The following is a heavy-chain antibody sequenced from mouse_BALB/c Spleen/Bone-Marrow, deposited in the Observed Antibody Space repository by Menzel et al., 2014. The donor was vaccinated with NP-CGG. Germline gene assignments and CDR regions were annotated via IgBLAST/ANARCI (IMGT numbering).Heavy chain of an antibody. Sequence: SGAKLVRPGTSVKVSCKASGYAFTNYLIEWFKQRPGQGLEWIGVINPGSGGTNFNEKFRGKATLTADKSSSTAYTQFNSLTSDDSAVYFCAREGYYGLDYWGQAPLSQSPQ. J-gene: IGHJ2*01. CDR2: INPGSGGT. D-gene: IGHD2-1*01. CDR3: AREGYYGLDY. V-gene: IGHV1-54*03. CDR1: GYAFTNYL.